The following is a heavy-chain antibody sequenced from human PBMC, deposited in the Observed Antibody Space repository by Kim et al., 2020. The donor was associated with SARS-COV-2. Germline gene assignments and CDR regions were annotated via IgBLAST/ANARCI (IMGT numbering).Heavy chain of an antibody. J-gene: IGHJ4*02. CDR2: INTVTGNP. CDR3: ATAIGGSYRYTDY. V-gene: IGHV7-4-1*02. D-gene: IGHD3-16*02. CDR1: GYIFTKYT. Sequence: ASVKVSCKPSGYIFTKYTINWVRQAPGHGLEWMGWINTVTGNPTYAQGFTGRFVFSLDTSVRTAYLQINSLKTEDTALYYCATAIGGSYRYTDYCGQRTL.